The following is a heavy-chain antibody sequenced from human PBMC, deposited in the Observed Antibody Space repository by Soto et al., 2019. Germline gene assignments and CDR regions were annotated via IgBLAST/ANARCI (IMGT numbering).Heavy chain of an antibody. CDR3: ARGGDFWSGIDY. CDR1: GFTFSNYA. Sequence: ESGGGVVQPGRSLRLSCAASGFTFSNYAIHWVRQAPGKGLEWVAVISYDGSNKCYGDSVKGRFTISRDNSKNTLYLQMSSLRDEDTAVYYCARGGDFWSGIDYWGQGTLVTVSS. V-gene: IGHV3-30-3*01. CDR2: ISYDGSNK. J-gene: IGHJ4*02. D-gene: IGHD3-3*01.